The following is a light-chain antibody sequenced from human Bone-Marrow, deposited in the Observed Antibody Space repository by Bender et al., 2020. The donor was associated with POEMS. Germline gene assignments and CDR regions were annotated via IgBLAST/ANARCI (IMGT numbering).Light chain of an antibody. V-gene: IGLV2-18*02. CDR3: SAYTSSTSYV. Sequence: QSALTQPASVSGSPGQSVTISCTGTSSDVGGYERVSWYQQPPGTAPKLMIYGVNNRPSGVPGRFSGSKSGNPAPLTISWLQADDEADYYCSAYTSSTSYVFGAGTTLTVV. CDR1: SSDVGGYER. J-gene: IGLJ1*01. CDR2: GVN.